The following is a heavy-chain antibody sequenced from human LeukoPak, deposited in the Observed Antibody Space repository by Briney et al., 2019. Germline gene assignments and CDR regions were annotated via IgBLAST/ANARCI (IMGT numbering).Heavy chain of an antibody. CDR3: AKDKDTPATAHPQRGYFES. Sequence: GGSLRLSCAASGFTVSSNYMSWVRQAPGKGLEWVSVIYSGGSTYYADSVKGRFTISRDNSKNTLYLQMNSLRAEDTAVYFCAKDKDTPATAHPQRGYFESWGQGTLVTVSS. D-gene: IGHD2-21*02. CDR2: IYSGGST. CDR1: GFTVSSNY. J-gene: IGHJ4*02. V-gene: IGHV3-53*01.